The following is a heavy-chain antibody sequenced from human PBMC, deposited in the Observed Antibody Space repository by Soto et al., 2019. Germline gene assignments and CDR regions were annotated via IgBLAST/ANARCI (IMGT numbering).Heavy chain of an antibody. Sequence: GESLKISCKGAGYRLDGAWIGWVRQMPGKGLEWMGIIKPGGSDLRYSPSFRGQVTISADAAVNTAFLQWNSLKASDTAMYYCARQISYICDFSGQGTLVT. CDR2: IKPGGSDL. CDR1: GYRLDGAW. J-gene: IGHJ4*02. V-gene: IGHV5-51*01. D-gene: IGHD1-26*01. CDR3: ARQISYICDF.